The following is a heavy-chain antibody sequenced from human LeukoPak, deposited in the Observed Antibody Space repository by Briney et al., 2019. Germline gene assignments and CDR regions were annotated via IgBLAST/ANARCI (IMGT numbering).Heavy chain of an antibody. V-gene: IGHV5-51*01. CDR3: ARHVGDVLLGAEYYYYYMDV. CDR2: IYPGDSDT. J-gene: IGHJ6*03. D-gene: IGHD3-10*01. Sequence: GESLKISCKGSGYSFTSYWIGWVRQMPGKGLEWMGIIYPGDSDTRYSPSFQGQVTISADKSISTAYLQWSSLKASDTAMYYCARHVGDVLLGAEYYYYYMDVWGKGTTVTVSS. CDR1: GYSFTSYW.